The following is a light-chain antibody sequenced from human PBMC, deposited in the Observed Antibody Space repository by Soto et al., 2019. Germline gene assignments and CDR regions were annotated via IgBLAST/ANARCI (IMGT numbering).Light chain of an antibody. V-gene: IGKV1-39*01. CDR3: QQSYSAPGT. Sequence: DIQMTQSPPSLPASVGDRVTITCRTTQSISSNYLNWYQHKPRKAPKILFYTAFSLQPGVPSRFSGSGSGTDFTLTISTLQPEEFATYYCQQSYSAPGTFGQGTKVAVK. CDR1: QSISSNY. CDR2: TAF. J-gene: IGKJ1*01.